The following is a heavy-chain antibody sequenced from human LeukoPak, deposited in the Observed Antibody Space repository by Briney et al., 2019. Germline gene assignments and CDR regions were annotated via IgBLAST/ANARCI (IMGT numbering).Heavy chain of an antibody. CDR1: GASINNYY. V-gene: IGHV4-59*12. CDR3: ARYSDHGLDV. J-gene: IGHJ6*02. CDR2: VYYTGST. Sequence: SETLSLTCSVSGASINNYYWNWIRQPPGKGLEWTGYVYYTGSTNHNPSLKSRLTLSLDTSKNQLSLRLSSVTAADTAVYYRARYSDHGLDVWGQGATVTVSS.